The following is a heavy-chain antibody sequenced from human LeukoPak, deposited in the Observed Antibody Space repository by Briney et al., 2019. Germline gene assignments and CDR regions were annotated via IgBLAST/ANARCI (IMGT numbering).Heavy chain of an antibody. J-gene: IGHJ4*02. D-gene: IGHD3-22*01. CDR3: ATLGEYYDSSGYYYS. CDR1: GGSFSGFY. CDR2: INHSGST. Sequence: PSETLSLTCAVYGGSFSGFYWSWIRQPPGKGLEWIGEINHSGSTYYNPSLKSRVTISEDTSKNQFSLKLTSVTAADTAVYYCATLGEYYDSSGYYYSWGQGTLVTVSS. V-gene: IGHV4-34*01.